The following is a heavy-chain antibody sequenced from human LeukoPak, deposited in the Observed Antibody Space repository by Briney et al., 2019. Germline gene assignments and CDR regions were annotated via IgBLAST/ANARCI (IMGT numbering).Heavy chain of an antibody. CDR1: RFTFSSSA. CDR3: AKGGSGNFPFDY. Sequence: GGSLRLSCAASRFTFSSSAMSWVRQAPGKGLEWVSGITYSGGSTYYADSVKGRFTISRDNSKNPLYLQMNSLRAEDTAAYYCAKGGSGNFPFDYWGQGTLVTVSS. J-gene: IGHJ4*02. D-gene: IGHD1-26*01. V-gene: IGHV3-23*01. CDR2: ITYSGGST.